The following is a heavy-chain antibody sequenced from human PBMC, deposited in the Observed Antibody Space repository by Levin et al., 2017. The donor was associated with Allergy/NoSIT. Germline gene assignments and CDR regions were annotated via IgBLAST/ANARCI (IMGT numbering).Heavy chain of an antibody. CDR1: GFTFGDDA. J-gene: IGHJ4*02. Sequence: GGSLRLFCTGSGFTFGDDAMSWVRQAPGKGLEWVGFIRNKAHGGTTEYAASVKGRLTIPRDDSKSIAYLQMNSLKTEDTAVYFCARGGPPNYDYNWGSYRDGYFDYWGQGTLVTVSS. D-gene: IGHD3-16*02. V-gene: IGHV3-49*04. CDR3: ARGGPPNYDYNWGSYRDGYFDY. CDR2: IRNKAHGGTT.